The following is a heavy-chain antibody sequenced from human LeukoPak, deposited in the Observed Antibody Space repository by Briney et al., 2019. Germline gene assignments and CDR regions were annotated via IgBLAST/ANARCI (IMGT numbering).Heavy chain of an antibody. Sequence: GGSLRLSFGASGYTFSTYAINWVRQAPGRGVEGVPASSGRSTATSHAAEVRGPFTISSDHYKNTLYLQMNSLRAEDTAVYYCANSYCGSCSLDYWGQGTLVTGS. CDR1: GYTFSTYA. CDR2: SSGRSTAT. CDR3: ANSYCGSCSLDY. J-gene: IGHJ4*02. D-gene: IGHD2-15*01. V-gene: IGHV3-23*01.